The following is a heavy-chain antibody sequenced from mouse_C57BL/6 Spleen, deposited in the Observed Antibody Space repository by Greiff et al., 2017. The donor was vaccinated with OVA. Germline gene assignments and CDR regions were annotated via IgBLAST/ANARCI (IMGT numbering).Heavy chain of an antibody. CDR1: GYSFTSYY. V-gene: IGHV1-66*01. CDR3: ARFGYDGGFAY. Sequence: QVQLKESGPELVKPGASVKISCKASGYSFTSYYIHWVKQRPGQGLEWIGWIYPGSGNTKYNEKFKGKATLTADTSSSTAYMQLSSLTSEDSAVYYCARFGYDGGFAYWGQGTLVTVSA. J-gene: IGHJ3*01. CDR2: IYPGSGNT. D-gene: IGHD2-2*01.